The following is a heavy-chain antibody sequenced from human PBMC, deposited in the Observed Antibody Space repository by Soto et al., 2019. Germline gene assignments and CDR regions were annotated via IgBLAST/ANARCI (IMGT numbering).Heavy chain of an antibody. V-gene: IGHV1-69*06. Sequence: SVKVSCKASGGTFSSYAISRVRQAPGQGLEWMGGIIPIFGTANYAQKFQGRVTITADKSTSTAYMELGSLRSEDTAVYYCASKVSGYSGYDSTYYFDYWGQGTLVTVPQ. CDR1: GGTFSSYA. D-gene: IGHD5-12*01. CDR2: IIPIFGTA. CDR3: ASKVSGYSGYDSTYYFDY. J-gene: IGHJ4*02.